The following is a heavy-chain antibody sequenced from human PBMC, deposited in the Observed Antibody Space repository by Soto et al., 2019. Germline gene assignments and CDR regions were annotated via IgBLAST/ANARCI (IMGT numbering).Heavy chain of an antibody. CDR1: GFTFSSYT. J-gene: IGHJ6*02. Sequence: ESGGNLVKPGGSLRLSCAASGFTFSSYTMNWVRQAPGKGLEWVSSISGSSSYIYYADSVKGRFTISRDNAKNSLYLQMNSLRAEDTAVYYCARDHSVYYDFWSGSPGMDVWGQGTTVTVSS. CDR2: ISGSSSYI. V-gene: IGHV3-21*01. CDR3: ARDHSVYYDFWSGSPGMDV. D-gene: IGHD3-3*01.